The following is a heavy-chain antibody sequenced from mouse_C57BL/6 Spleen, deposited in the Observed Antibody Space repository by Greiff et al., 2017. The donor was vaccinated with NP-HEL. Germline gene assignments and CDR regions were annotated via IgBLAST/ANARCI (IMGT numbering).Heavy chain of an antibody. CDR3: ARLTTVVASYYFDY. D-gene: IGHD1-1*01. Sequence: EVQGVESGGGLVKPGGSLKLSCAASGFTFSDYGMHWVRQAPEKGLEWVAYISSGSSTIYYADTVKGRFTISRDNAKNTLFLHMTSLRSEDTAMYDCARLTTVVASYYFDYWGQGTTLTVSS. CDR2: ISSGSSTI. V-gene: IGHV5-17*01. CDR1: GFTFSDYG. J-gene: IGHJ2*01.